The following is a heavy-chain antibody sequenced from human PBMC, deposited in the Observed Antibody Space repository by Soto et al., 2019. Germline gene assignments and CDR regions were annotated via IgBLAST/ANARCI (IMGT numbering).Heavy chain of an antibody. D-gene: IGHD3-10*01. CDR3: AKDFKVSGSYYGSLTYYYGMDV. CDR2: ISYDGSLK. V-gene: IGHV3-30*18. CDR1: GFTFSSYG. Sequence: QVHLVESGGGVVQPGRSLRLSCAASGFTFSSYGMHWVRQAPGKGLEWVAIISYDGSLKYYADSVKGRFTISRDNSKSALYLQMNSLRPEDTAVYYCAKDFKVSGSYYGSLTYYYGMDVWGQGATFTVSS. J-gene: IGHJ6*02.